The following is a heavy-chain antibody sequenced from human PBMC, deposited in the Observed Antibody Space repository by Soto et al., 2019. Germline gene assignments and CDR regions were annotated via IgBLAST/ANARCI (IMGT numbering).Heavy chain of an antibody. J-gene: IGHJ2*01. CDR1: GDSINSNDDY. Sequence: PSETLSLTCTVSGDSINSNDDYWGWIRQPPGKGLEWIGTTRYAGSTYSNPSLRSRVAISADTSSTQLSLRLNSVTAADTAVYYCARQIGFGRWYFDLWGRGTLVTVSS. CDR3: ARQIGFGRWYFDL. D-gene: IGHD3-10*01. V-gene: IGHV4-39*01. CDR2: TRYAGST.